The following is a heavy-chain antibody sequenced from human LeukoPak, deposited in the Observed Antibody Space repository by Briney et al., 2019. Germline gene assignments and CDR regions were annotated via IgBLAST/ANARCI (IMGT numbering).Heavy chain of an antibody. D-gene: IGHD2-21*02. V-gene: IGHV3-11*04. CDR3: ARGVVTAYAAFDS. CDR1: GFTFSDYY. CDR2: ISSSGSTV. J-gene: IGHJ4*02. Sequence: GGSLRLSCAASGFTFSDYYMGWIRQAPGKGLEWVSYISSSGSTVSYADSVKGRFTISRDNSKNTLDLQMTSLRTEDTAVYYCARGVVTAYAAFDSWGQGTLVTVSS.